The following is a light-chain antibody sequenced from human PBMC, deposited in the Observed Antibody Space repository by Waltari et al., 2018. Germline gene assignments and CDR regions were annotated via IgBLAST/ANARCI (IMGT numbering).Light chain of an antibody. CDR1: SEHSAYA. CDR3: QTWDTDIVV. CDR2: IDGGGRH. Sequence: QLAVTQSPSASASLGASVKLTCTLSSEHSAYAIAWPQQQPEKRPRFLMKIDGGGRHTKGDGIPDRFSGSSSGSERYLTISSLQYEDEADYYCQTWDTDIVVFGGGTKLTVL. V-gene: IGLV4-69*01. J-gene: IGLJ2*01.